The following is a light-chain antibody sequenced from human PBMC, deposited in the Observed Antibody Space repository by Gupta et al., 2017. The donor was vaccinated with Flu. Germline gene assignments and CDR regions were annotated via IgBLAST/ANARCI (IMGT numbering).Light chain of an antibody. J-gene: IGKJ2*01. CDR1: QSISSY. V-gene: IGKV1-39*01. CDR3: QQCNTTPPT. CDR2: SAS. Sequence: DIQMTQSPSSLSASVGDRVRINCRASQSISSYLNWSQQKAGSAPTRLIYSASELQGGVPSRLSGSGSETDFTLTISSRQPEDFATYYCQQCNTTPPTFGQGTKLEIK.